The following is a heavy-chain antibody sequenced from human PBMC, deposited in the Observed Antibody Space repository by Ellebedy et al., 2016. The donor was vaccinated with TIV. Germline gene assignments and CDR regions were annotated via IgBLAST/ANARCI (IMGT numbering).Heavy chain of an antibody. CDR1: GFTFSSYA. V-gene: IGHV3-23*01. CDR2: FGGRSTTT. D-gene: IGHD3-3*02. Sequence: GGSLRLXXEASGFTFSSYAMSWLRQASGKGLEWVSVFGGRSTTTYYADSVKGRFTISRDNSKNTLFLQMNSLRGDDTARYYCAKISPTHRGAFDIWGQGTMVTVSS. J-gene: IGHJ3*02. CDR3: AKISPTHRGAFDI.